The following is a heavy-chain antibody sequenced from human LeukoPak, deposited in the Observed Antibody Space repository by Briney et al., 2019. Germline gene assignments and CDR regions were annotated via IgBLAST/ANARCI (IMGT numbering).Heavy chain of an antibody. Sequence: SETLSLTCTVSGGSISSSSYYWGWIRQPPGKGLEWIGSIYYSGSTYYNPSLKSRVTISVDTSKNQFSLKLSSVTAADTAVYYCARVGMILAYCGGDSTNDAFDIWGQGTMVTVSS. CDR3: ARVGMILAYCGGDSTNDAFDI. J-gene: IGHJ3*02. D-gene: IGHD2-21*02. CDR2: IYYSGST. CDR1: GGSISSSSYY. V-gene: IGHV4-39*07.